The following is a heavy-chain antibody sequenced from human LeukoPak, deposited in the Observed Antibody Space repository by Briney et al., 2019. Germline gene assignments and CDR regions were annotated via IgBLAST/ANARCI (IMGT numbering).Heavy chain of an antibody. CDR2: INTNTGNP. D-gene: IGHD3-10*01. CDR3: ARALPRITMVRGVIPWFDP. V-gene: IGHV7-4-1*02. Sequence: ASVKVSCKASGYTFTSYAMNWVRQTPGQGREWMGWINTNTGNPTYAQGFTGRFVFSLDTSVSTAYLQISSLKAEDTAVYYCARALPRITMVRGVIPWFDPWGQGTLVTVSS. J-gene: IGHJ5*02. CDR1: GYTFTSYA.